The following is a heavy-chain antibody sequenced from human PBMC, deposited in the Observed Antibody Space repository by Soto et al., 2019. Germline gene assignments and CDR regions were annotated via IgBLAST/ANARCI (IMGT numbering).Heavy chain of an antibody. CDR1: GGSISSSSYY. D-gene: IGHD1-1*01. J-gene: IGHJ3*02. Sequence: QLQLQESGPGLVKPSETLSLTCTVSGGSISSSSYYWGWIRQPPGKGLEWIGSIYYSGSTYYNPSLKSRVTISVDTSKNQFSLKLSSVTAADTAVYYCARQKWNDVERGAFDIWGQGTMVTVSS. V-gene: IGHV4-39*01. CDR3: ARQKWNDVERGAFDI. CDR2: IYYSGST.